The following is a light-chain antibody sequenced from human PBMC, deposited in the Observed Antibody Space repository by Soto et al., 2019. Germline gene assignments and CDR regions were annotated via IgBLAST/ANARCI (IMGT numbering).Light chain of an antibody. Sequence: QSALTQPASVSGSPGQSITISCTGTSSDIGGYNYVSWYQQYPGKAPKLMIFGVSDRPSGVSNRFSGYKSVTTASLTISGLQAEEEANYYCSSYKTSSTVVVFGGGTKLTVL. CDR3: SSYKTSSTVVV. CDR2: GVS. J-gene: IGLJ2*01. V-gene: IGLV2-14*01. CDR1: SSDIGGYNY.